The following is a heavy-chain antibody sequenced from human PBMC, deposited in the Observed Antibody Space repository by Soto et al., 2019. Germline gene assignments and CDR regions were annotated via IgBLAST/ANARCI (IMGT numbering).Heavy chain of an antibody. CDR3: AGRRYCSSTSCHSYGMDV. V-gene: IGHV3-23*01. Sequence: EVQLLESGGGLVQPGGSLRLSCAASGFTFSSYAMSWVRQAPGKGLEWVSAISGSGGSTYYADSVKGRFTISRDNSKNTLYLQMNSLRAEDTAVYYCAGRRYCSSTSCHSYGMDVWGQGTTVTVSS. J-gene: IGHJ6*02. D-gene: IGHD2-2*02. CDR2: ISGSGGST. CDR1: GFTFSSYA.